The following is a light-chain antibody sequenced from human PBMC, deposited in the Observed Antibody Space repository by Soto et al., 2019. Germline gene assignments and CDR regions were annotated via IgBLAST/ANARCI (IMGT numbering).Light chain of an antibody. CDR3: QQYGDAHLT. V-gene: IGKV3-20*01. CDR1: QSVSSSY. Sequence: EIVLTQSPGTLSLSPGERATLSCRASQSVSSSYLAWYQQKPGQAPRLLIYGASSRATGIPDRFSGSGSGTDFTLSISRLEPEDFALYYCQQYGDAHLTFGGGTKVEIK. CDR2: GAS. J-gene: IGKJ4*01.